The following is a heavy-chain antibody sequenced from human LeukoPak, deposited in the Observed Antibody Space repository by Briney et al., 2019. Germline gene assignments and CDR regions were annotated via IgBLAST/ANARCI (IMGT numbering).Heavy chain of an antibody. V-gene: IGHV1-8*03. CDR3: ARAKLSITIFGVVINYFDY. D-gene: IGHD3-3*01. J-gene: IGHJ4*02. CDR2: MNPNSGNT. Sequence: ASVKVSCKASGYTFTSYDINWLRQATGQGLEWMGWMNPNSGNTGYAQKFQGRVTITRNTSISTAYMELSSLRSEDTAVYYCARAKLSITIFGVVINYFDYWGQGTLVTVSS. CDR1: GYTFTSYD.